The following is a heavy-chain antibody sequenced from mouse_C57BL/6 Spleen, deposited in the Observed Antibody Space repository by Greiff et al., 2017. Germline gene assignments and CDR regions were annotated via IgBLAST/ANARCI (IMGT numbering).Heavy chain of an antibody. CDR3: ASYYYGSSWYFDV. J-gene: IGHJ1*03. D-gene: IGHD1-1*01. CDR2: VYPYNGGT. Sequence: VQLQQSGPVLVKPGPSVKISCKASGFTFTDYYMHWVKQSHGKSLEWIGLVYPYNGGTSYNQKFKGKATLTVDTSSSTAYMELNSLTSEDSAVYYCASYYYGSSWYFDVWGTGTTVTVSS. V-gene: IGHV1-36*01. CDR1: GFTFTDYY.